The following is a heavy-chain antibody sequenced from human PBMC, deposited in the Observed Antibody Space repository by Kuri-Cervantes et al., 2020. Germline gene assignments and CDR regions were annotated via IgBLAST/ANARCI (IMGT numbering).Heavy chain of an antibody. CDR1: GFTFSSYD. Sequence: GESLKISCAASGFTFSSYDMHWVRQATGKGLEWVSAIGTAGDTYYPGSVKGRFTISRDNSKNTLYLLMNGLRAEDTAVYYCASPARGNYFEYWGQGTLVTVSS. J-gene: IGHJ4*02. CDR3: ASPARGNYFEY. V-gene: IGHV3-13*01. CDR2: IGTAGDT. D-gene: IGHD3-16*01.